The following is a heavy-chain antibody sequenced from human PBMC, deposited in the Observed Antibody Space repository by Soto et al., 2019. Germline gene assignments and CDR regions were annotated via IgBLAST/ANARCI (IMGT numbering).Heavy chain of an antibody. J-gene: IGHJ2*01. D-gene: IGHD3-10*01. Sequence: QVQLVESGGGLVKPGGSLRVSCAASGFTFSDYYMNWIRQAPGKGLEWVSYISRSSSYTNYADSVKGRFTISRDNAKNPLYLQMNRLRAEDTAVYYCARAPRRYGSGSYFSYSDLWGRGTLVTVSS. CDR3: ARAPRRYGSGSYFSYSDL. CDR1: GFTFSDYY. CDR2: ISRSSSYT. V-gene: IGHV3-11*05.